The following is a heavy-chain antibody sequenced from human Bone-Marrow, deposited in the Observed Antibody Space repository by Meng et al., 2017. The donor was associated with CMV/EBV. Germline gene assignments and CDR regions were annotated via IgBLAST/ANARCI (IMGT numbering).Heavy chain of an antibody. CDR1: GGSLSGSDW. CDR2: ISHSGRS. D-gene: IGHD1-14*01. V-gene: IGHV4-4*02. CDR3: ARNHGKSDFDY. Sequence: LTWSVFGGSLSGSDWWTWVRQPPGTGLEWIGEISHSGRSNYTPSLKSRVTISVDKSKKQFSLKVSSVTAADTAVYYCARNHGKSDFDYWGQGTLVTVSS. J-gene: IGHJ4*02.